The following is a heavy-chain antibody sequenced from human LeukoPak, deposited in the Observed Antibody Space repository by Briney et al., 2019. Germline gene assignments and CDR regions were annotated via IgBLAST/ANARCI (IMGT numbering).Heavy chain of an antibody. J-gene: IGHJ4*02. V-gene: IGHV3-23*01. CDR1: GFTFSSYA. CDR2: ISGSGSST. Sequence: GGSLRLSCAASGFTFSSYAMSWVRQAPGKGLEWVSAISGSGSSTYYADSVKGRFTISRDNSKNTLYLQMNSLRAEDTAVYYCAKDNCSGGSCDFDYWGQGTLVTVSS. D-gene: IGHD2-15*01. CDR3: AKDNCSGGSCDFDY.